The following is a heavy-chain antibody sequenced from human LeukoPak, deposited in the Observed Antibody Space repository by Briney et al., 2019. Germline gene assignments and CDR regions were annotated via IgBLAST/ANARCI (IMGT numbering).Heavy chain of an antibody. CDR3: SRALEV. Sequence: GGSLRLSGEVSGFMFRSYWMDWVRQAPGRGLEWVANINQDGSEKYFVDSVKGRFTISRDNAKNSLYLQMNSLRAEDTAVYYCSRALEVWGKGTTVTVSS. CDR2: INQDGSEK. J-gene: IGHJ6*04. CDR1: GFMFRSYW. V-gene: IGHV3-7*01.